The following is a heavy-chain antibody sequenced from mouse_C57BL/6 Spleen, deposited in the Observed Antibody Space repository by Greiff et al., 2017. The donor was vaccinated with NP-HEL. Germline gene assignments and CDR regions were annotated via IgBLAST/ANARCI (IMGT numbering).Heavy chain of an antibody. Sequence: VQLQQSGPELVKPGASVKISCKASGYAFSSSWMNWVKQRPGKGLEWIGRIYPGDGDTTYNGKFKGKATLTADKSSSTAYMQLSSLTSEDSAVYFCASNYRWYFDVWGTGTTVTVSS. CDR3: ASNYRWYFDV. D-gene: IGHD2-1*01. CDR2: IYPGDGDT. J-gene: IGHJ1*03. V-gene: IGHV1-82*01. CDR1: GYAFSSSW.